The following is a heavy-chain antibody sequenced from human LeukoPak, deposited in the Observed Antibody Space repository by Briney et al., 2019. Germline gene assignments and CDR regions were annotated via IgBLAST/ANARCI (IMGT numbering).Heavy chain of an antibody. J-gene: IGHJ6*03. CDR2: IYYSGST. CDR1: GDSISSYY. D-gene: IGHD5-24*01. Sequence: SETLSLTCTVSGDSISSYYCSWIRQPPGKGLEWIGYIYYSGSTSYNPSLKSRVTISVDTSKNQFSLKLSSVTAADTAVYYCARVDGYSYYYYYYYMDVWGKGTTVTVSS. V-gene: IGHV4-59*08. CDR3: ARVDGYSYYYYYYYMDV.